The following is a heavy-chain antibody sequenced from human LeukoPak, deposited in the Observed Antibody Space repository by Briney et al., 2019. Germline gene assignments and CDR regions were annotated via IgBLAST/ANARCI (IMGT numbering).Heavy chain of an antibody. CDR3: AKETSGSYAFDI. V-gene: IGHV3-9*03. CDR1: GFTFDDYA. Sequence: WGLRLSCAASGFTFDDYAMHWVRQAPGKGLEWVSGISWYSGSIGYADSVKGRFTISRDNAKNSLYLQMNSLRAEDMALYYCAKETSGSYAFDIWGQGTMVTVSS. CDR2: ISWYSGSI. J-gene: IGHJ3*02. D-gene: IGHD1-26*01.